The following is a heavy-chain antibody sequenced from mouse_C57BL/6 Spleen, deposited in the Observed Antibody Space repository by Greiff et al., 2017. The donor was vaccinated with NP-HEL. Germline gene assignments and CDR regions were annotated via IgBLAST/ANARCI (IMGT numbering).Heavy chain of an antibody. V-gene: IGHV1-53*01. CDR2: INPSNGGT. D-gene: IGHD1-1*02. Sequence: VQLQQPGTELVKPGASVKLSCKASGYTFTSYWMHWVKQRPGQGLEWIGKINPSNGGTNYNEKFKSKATLTVDKSSSTAYMQLSSLTSEDSAVYYCARSEGTYGDYFDYWGQGTTLTVSS. CDR3: ARSEGTYGDYFDY. J-gene: IGHJ2*01. CDR1: GYTFTSYW.